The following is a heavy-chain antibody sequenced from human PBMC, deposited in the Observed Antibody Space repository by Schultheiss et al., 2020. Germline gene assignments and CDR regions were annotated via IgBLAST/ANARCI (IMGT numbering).Heavy chain of an antibody. Sequence: GGSLRLSCAASGFTFGDIPTSWFRPAPGKGLEWKGFIRGKPYGGTTDYAAPVKGRFTISRDDSKNTLYLQMNSLKTEDTAVYYCTTGATYYYDSSGYSFDYWGQGTLVTVSS. J-gene: IGHJ4*02. CDR2: IRGKPYGGTT. CDR1: GFTFGDIP. CDR3: TTGATYYYDSSGYSFDY. D-gene: IGHD3-22*01. V-gene: IGHV3-15*01.